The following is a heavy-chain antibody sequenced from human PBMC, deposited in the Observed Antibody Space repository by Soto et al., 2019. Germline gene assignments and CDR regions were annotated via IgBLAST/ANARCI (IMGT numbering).Heavy chain of an antibody. V-gene: IGHV1-3*01. CDR2: INAGNGNT. CDR1: GYTFTSYA. D-gene: IGHD6-19*01. CDR3: ARDLYWGIAVAGPDY. Sequence: SVEVSCKASGYTFTSYAMHWARQAPGQRLEWMGWINAGNGNTKYSQKFQGRVTITRDTSASTAHMELSSLRSEDTAVYYCARDLYWGIAVAGPDYWGQGTLVTVSS. J-gene: IGHJ4*02.